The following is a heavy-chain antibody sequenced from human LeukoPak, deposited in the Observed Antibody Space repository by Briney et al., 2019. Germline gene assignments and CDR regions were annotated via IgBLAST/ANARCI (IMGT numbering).Heavy chain of an antibody. V-gene: IGHV4-59*01. CDR1: GGSIITYY. CDR2: ICHSGST. CDR3: ARGGAARLHFQN. D-gene: IGHD6-6*01. J-gene: IGHJ1*01. Sequence: PSETLSLTCTVSGGSIITYYWNWIRQPPGKGLEWIGYICHSGSTNYNPSLQSRVTISVDTSKNQFSLNLNSVTAADTAVYYCARGGAARLHFQNWGQGTLVTVSS.